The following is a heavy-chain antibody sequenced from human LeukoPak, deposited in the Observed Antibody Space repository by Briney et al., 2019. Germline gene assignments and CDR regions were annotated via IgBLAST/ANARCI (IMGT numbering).Heavy chain of an antibody. CDR3: ARVTYTSSAKQYHFDY. CDR1: GGSINSSTYY. V-gene: IGHV4-39*07. J-gene: IGHJ4*02. D-gene: IGHD6-6*01. Sequence: NPSETLSLTCTVSGGSINSSTYYWGWIRQPPGKGLEWIGSIYHSGSTYYNPSLKSRVTISVDTSKNRFSLKLSSVTAADTALYYSARVTYTSSAKQYHFDYWGQGTLVTVSS. CDR2: IYHSGST.